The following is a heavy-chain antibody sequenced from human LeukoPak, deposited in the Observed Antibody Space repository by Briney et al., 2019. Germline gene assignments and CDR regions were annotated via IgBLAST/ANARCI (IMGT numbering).Heavy chain of an antibody. D-gene: IGHD5-12*01. CDR3: ARETDSGYDYL. CDR1: DGSISSGDYY. V-gene: IGHV4-30-4*01. Sequence: SETLSLTCTVSDGSISSGDYYWSWIRQPPGKGLEWIGYIYYSGGTYYNPSLKSRVTISVDTSKNQFSLKLSSVTAADTAVYYCARETDSGYDYLWGQGTLVTVSS. J-gene: IGHJ4*02. CDR2: IYYSGGT.